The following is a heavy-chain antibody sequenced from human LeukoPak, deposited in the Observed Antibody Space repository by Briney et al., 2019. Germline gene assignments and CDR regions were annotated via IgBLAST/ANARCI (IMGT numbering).Heavy chain of an antibody. Sequence: SVKVSCKASGGTFSSYAISWVRQAPGQGLEWMGGIIPIFGTANYAQKFQGRVTITADESTSTAYMELSSLRSEDTAVYYCARDPSLATSAGDYYYMDVWGKGTTVTVSS. CDR1: GGTFSSYA. J-gene: IGHJ6*03. CDR3: ARDPSLATSAGDYYYMDV. V-gene: IGHV1-69*01. D-gene: IGHD6-19*01. CDR2: IIPIFGTA.